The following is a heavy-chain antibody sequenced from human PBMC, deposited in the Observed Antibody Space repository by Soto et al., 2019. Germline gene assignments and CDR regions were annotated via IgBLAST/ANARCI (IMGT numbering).Heavy chain of an antibody. CDR1: WGPRSNIRYY. D-gene: IGHD5-18*01. Sequence: SDTPPVPRPFSWGPRSNIRYYCVCLLTAPGKGLEWLATIYYTGYTYHNPSLKSHVTISVDTSKNQFSLKLTSVTAADTALYYCARSAIATRWFFDLLVRGTLVT. J-gene: IGHJ2*01. CDR2: IYYTGYT. V-gene: IGHV4-39*01. CDR3: ARSAIATRWFFDL.